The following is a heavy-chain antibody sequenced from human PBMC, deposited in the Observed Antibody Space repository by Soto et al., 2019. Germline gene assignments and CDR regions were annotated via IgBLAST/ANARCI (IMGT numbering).Heavy chain of an antibody. D-gene: IGHD4-17*01. CDR2: MSIGYEKT. J-gene: IGHJ4*02. CDR3: VRWSGYGDL. Sequence: GGSLRLSCAASGFTFTYYSMAWVRQTPERGLEWISGMSIGYEKTFYADSVRGRFTVSRDSSRNTVDLQMHNLRADDTAIYYCVRWSGYGDLWGQGTRVTVSS. V-gene: IGHV3-23*01. CDR1: GFTFTYYS.